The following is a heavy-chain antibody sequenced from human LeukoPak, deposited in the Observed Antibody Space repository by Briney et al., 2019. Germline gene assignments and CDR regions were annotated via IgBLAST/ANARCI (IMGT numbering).Heavy chain of an antibody. CDR2: ISSSGSTI. J-gene: IGHJ4*02. Sequence: GGSLRLSCAASGFTFSDYYMSWIRQAPGKGLEWVSYISSSGSTIYYADSVKGRFTISRDNAKNSLYLQMNSLRAEDTAVYYCASDLSAYYYDSSPAGYWGQGTLVTVSS. D-gene: IGHD3-22*01. V-gene: IGHV3-11*04. CDR1: GFTFSDYY. CDR3: ASDLSAYYYDSSPAGY.